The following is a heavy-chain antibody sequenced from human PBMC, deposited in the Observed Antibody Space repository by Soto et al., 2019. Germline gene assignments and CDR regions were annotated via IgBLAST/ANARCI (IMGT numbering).Heavy chain of an antibody. Sequence: ASETLSLTSTVSGCSISSGCYYWSWIRQHPGKGLEWIGYIYYSGSTYYNPSLKSRVTISVDTSKNQFSLKLSSVTAADTAVYYCARDYSNTHYYYYYGMDVWGQGTTVTVSS. D-gene: IGHD4-4*01. CDR3: ARDYSNTHYYYYYGMDV. V-gene: IGHV4-31*03. J-gene: IGHJ6*02. CDR2: IYYSGST. CDR1: GCSISSGCYY.